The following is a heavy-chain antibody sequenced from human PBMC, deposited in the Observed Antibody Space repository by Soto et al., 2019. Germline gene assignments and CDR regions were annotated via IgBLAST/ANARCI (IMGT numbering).Heavy chain of an antibody. D-gene: IGHD3-22*01. CDR1: GYSISSGYY. Sequence: SETLSLTCAVSGYSISSGYYWGWIRQPPGKGLEWIGSIYHSGSTYYNPSLKSRVTISVDTSKNQFSLKLSSVTAADTAVYYCARGYYYDSSGYWEYYFDYWGQGTLVTVSS. CDR2: IYHSGST. V-gene: IGHV4-38-2*01. CDR3: ARGYYYDSSGYWEYYFDY. J-gene: IGHJ4*02.